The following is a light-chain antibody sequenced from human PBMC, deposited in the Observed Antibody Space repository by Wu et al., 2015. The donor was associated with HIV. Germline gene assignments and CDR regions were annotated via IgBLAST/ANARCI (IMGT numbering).Light chain of an antibody. CDR3: QQYGNSPYS. CDR1: QSVTSSY. CDR2: GAS. J-gene: IGKJ2*03. Sequence: EIVLTQSPGTLSLSPGERATLSCRASQSVTSSYLGWYQQKPGQAPRLLIYGASNRATGIPHRFSGSGSGTDFTLTISRLEPEDFAVYYCQQYGNSPYSFGQGTKLQIK. V-gene: IGKV3-20*01.